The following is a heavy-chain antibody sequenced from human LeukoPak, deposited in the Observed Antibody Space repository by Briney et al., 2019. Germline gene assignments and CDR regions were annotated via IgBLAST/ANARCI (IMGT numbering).Heavy chain of an antibody. D-gene: IGHD6-19*01. V-gene: IGHV3-48*03. CDR1: GFTFSSCE. J-gene: IGHJ4*02. CDR3: ARGYSSGWWYFDY. CDR2: ISSSGSTI. Sequence: SGGSLRLSCAASGFTFSSCEMNWVRQAPGKGLEWVSYISSSGSTIYYADSVKGRFTISRDNAKNSLYLQMNSLRAEDTAVYYCARGYSSGWWYFDYWGQGTLVTVSS.